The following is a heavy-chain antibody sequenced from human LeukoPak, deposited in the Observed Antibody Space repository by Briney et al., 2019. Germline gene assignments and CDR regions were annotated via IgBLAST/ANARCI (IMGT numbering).Heavy chain of an antibody. D-gene: IGHD3-10*01. J-gene: IGHJ4*02. V-gene: IGHV1-18*01. Sequence: GASVKLSCKASGDTFSSYSISWVRQAPGQGLEWMGWISAYNGNTNYAQKLQGRVTMTTDTSTSTAYMGLRSLRSDDTAVYYCARVRPYYYGPTHHGPLFDYWGQGTLVTVSS. CDR2: ISAYNGNT. CDR1: GDTFSSYS. CDR3: ARVRPYYYGPTHHGPLFDY.